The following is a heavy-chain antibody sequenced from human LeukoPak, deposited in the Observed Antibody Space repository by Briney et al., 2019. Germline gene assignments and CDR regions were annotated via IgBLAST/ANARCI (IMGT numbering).Heavy chain of an antibody. CDR3: ARGFPYCSSTSCPPFGGMDV. CDR1: GYTFTSYD. V-gene: IGHV1-8*01. J-gene: IGHJ6*02. D-gene: IGHD2-2*01. CDR2: MNPNSGNT. Sequence: ASVKVSCKAPGYTFTSYDINWVRQATGQGLEWMGWMNPNSGNTGYAQKFQGRVTMTRNTSISTAYMELSSLGSEDTAVYYCARGFPYCSSTSCPPFGGMDVWGQGTTVTVSS.